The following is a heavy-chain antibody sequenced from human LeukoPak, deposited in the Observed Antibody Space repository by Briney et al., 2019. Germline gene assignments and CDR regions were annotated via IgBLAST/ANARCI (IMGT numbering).Heavy chain of an antibody. CDR3: AKLRGAGSHVYYRMDV. CDR2: VSGGGNT. CDR1: GFPFSIYA. D-gene: IGHD3-10*01. Sequence: PGGSLRLSCAASGFPFSIYAMTWVRQAPGKGLEWVSYVSGGGNTYYADSVKGRFSISRDNSKNTVSLQMNNLRADDTGLYYCAKLRGAGSHVYYRMDVWGTGTTVTVSS. J-gene: IGHJ6*04. V-gene: IGHV3-23*01.